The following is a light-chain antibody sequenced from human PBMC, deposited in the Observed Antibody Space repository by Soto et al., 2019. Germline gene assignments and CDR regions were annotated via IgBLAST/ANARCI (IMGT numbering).Light chain of an antibody. CDR2: SAS. Sequence: EIVMTQSPATLSVSPGERATLSCRASQSVSTNLAWYQQKPGQAPRHLIYSASTRATGIPARFSGSGSGTEFTLTIRSLQSEDFAVYYGQKYSNWPPVTFGQGTKLESK. CDR3: QKYSNWPPVT. J-gene: IGKJ2*01. CDR1: QSVSTN. V-gene: IGKV3-15*01.